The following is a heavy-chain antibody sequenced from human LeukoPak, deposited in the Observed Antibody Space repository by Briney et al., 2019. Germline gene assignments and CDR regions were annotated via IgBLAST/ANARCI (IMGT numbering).Heavy chain of an antibody. CDR3: ARERSYSSSWYGVRRDAFDI. J-gene: IGHJ3*02. CDR2: IIPIFGTA. CDR1: GGTFSSYA. Sequence: GASVKVSCKASGGTFSSYAISWVRQAPGQGLEWMGGIIPIFGTANYAQKFQGRVTITADESTSTAYMELSSLRSEDTAVYYCARERSYSSSWYGVRRDAFDIWGQGTMVTVSS. D-gene: IGHD6-13*01. V-gene: IGHV1-69*01.